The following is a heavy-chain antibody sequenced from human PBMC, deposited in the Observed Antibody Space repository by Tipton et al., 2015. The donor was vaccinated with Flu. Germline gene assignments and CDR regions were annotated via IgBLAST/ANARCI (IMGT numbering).Heavy chain of an antibody. Sequence: TLSLTCTVSGGSISDNYWTWIRQPPGGGLEYIGDIFYTGSTNYSPSLKSRLTISVDTSKKHFSLNLRSVTAADTAVYYCERVDGTRGMDVWGQGTTVTVAS. CDR2: IFYTGST. CDR1: GGSISDNY. J-gene: IGHJ6*02. D-gene: IGHD5-24*01. V-gene: IGHV4-59*01. CDR3: ERVDGTRGMDV.